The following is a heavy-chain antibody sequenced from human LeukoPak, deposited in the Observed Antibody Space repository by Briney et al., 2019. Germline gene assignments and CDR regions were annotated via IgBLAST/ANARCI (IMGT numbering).Heavy chain of an antibody. D-gene: IGHD3-16*01. V-gene: IGHV3-48*02. CDR3: ARVRLGAPILDY. Sequence: GGSLTLSCAASGFTFSSYSMNWVRQAPGKGLEWVSCISSSSSTIYYADSVKGRFTISRDNAKNSLYLQMNSLRDEDTAVYYCARVRLGAPILDYWGQGTLVTVSS. CDR2: ISSSSSTI. J-gene: IGHJ4*02. CDR1: GFTFSSYS.